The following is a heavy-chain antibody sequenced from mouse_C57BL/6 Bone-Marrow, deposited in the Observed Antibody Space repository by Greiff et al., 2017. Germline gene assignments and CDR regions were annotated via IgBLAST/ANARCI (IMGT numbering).Heavy chain of an antibody. Sequence: EVQLVESGGGLVQPKGSLKLSCAASGFSFNTYAMNWVRQAPGKGLEWVARIRSKSNNYATYYADSVKARFTISRDDSETMLYLQMNNLKTEDTAMYYCVRPTAQEESFAYWGQGTLVTVSA. CDR3: VRPTAQEESFAY. D-gene: IGHD3-2*02. CDR2: IRSKSNNYAT. J-gene: IGHJ3*01. CDR1: GFSFNTYA. V-gene: IGHV10-1*01.